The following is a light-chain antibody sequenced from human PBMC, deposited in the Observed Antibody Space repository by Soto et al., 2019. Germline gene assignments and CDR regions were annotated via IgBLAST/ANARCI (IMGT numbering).Light chain of an antibody. CDR1: QTIDSW. J-gene: IGKJ5*01. CDR2: KAS. Sequence: DIQMTQSPSTLSASVGDRVTITFRASQTIDSWLAWYQQRPGKPPNLLIYKASTLASGVPSRFSGRGFGTDFTLTISSLQPEDFATYYCQQFYTYPITCGQGTRRENK. V-gene: IGKV1-5*03. CDR3: QQFYTYPIT.